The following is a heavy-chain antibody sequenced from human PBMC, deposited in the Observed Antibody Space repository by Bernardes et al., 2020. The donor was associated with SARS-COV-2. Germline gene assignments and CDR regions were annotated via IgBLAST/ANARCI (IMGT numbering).Heavy chain of an antibody. CDR2: ISAYNGYT. CDR3: ARGLISDCRGGRCYPDYGDYFDH. CDR1: GYSFTAYV. V-gene: IGHV1-18*01. D-gene: IGHD2-15*01. Sequence: ASVKVSCKTSGYSFTAYVIIWVRQAPGQGLESMGWISAYNGYTNYVQKFQGRVTMTTDTSTSTASMELRSLRSDDTAVYYCARGLISDCRGGRCYPDYGDYFDHWGQGTLLTVSS. J-gene: IGHJ4*02.